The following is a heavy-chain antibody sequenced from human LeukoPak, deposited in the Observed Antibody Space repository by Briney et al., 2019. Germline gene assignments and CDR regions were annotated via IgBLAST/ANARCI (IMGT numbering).Heavy chain of an antibody. V-gene: IGHV1-69*05. CDR2: IIPIFGTA. Sequence: ASVKVSCKASGGTFSSYAISWVRQAPGQGLEWMGGIIPIFGTANYAQKLQGRVTMTTDTSTSTAYMELRSLRSDDTAVYYCARDLKGQSATYDFWSGYYLDYWGQGTLVTVSS. J-gene: IGHJ4*02. CDR1: GGTFSSYA. D-gene: IGHD3-3*01. CDR3: ARDLKGQSATYDFWSGYYLDY.